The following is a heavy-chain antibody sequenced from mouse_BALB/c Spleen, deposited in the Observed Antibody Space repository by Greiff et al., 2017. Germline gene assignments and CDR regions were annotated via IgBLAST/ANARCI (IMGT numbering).Heavy chain of an antibody. CDR1: SYTFTDYA. CDR3: ARSGYDGAMDY. CDR2: ISTYYGNT. J-gene: IGHJ4*01. Sequence: QVQLQQSGPELVRPGVSVKISCKGSSYTFTDYAMHWVKQSHAKSLEWIGVISTYYGNTNYNQKFKGKATMTVDKSSSTAYMELARLTSEDSAVYYCARSGYDGAMDYWGQGTSVTVSS. D-gene: IGHD2-14*01. V-gene: IGHV1-67*01.